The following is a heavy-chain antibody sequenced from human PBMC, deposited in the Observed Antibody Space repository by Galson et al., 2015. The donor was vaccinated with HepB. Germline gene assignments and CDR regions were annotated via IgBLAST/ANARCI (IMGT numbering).Heavy chain of an antibody. V-gene: IGHV3-30*18. J-gene: IGHJ4*02. Sequence: SLRLSCAASGFTFSSFGMHWVRQAPGKGLEWVAVISYDGSNKYYGDSVKGRFTISRDNSKNTLFLQMNRLRAEDTGVYYCAKDHFYYDNSGPFDYWGQGTLVTVSS. CDR1: GFTFSSFG. D-gene: IGHD3-22*01. CDR2: ISYDGSNK. CDR3: AKDHFYYDNSGPFDY.